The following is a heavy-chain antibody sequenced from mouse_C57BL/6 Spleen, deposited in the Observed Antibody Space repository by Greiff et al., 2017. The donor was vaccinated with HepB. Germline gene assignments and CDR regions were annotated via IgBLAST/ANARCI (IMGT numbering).Heavy chain of an antibody. CDR3: AREPMVTTDY. CDR1: GYTFTSYW. CDR2: IHPNSGST. J-gene: IGHJ2*01. Sequence: QVQLQQPGAELVKPGASVKLSCKASGYTFTSYWMHWVKQRPGQGLEWIGMIHPNSGSTNYNEKFKSKATLTVDKASSTAYMQLSSLTSEDSAVYYCAREPMVTTDYWGQGTTLTVSS. D-gene: IGHD2-2*01. V-gene: IGHV1-64*01.